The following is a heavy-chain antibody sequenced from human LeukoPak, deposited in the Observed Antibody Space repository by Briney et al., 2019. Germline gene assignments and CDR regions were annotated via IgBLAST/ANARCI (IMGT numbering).Heavy chain of an antibody. V-gene: IGHV4-59*12. CDR1: GGSISSYY. D-gene: IGHD6-13*01. J-gene: IGHJ4*02. CDR2: IYHSGST. Sequence: SETLSLTCTVSGGSISSYYWSWIRQPPGKGLEWIGYIYHSGSTNYNPSLKSRVTISVDTSKNQFSLKLSSVTAADTAVYYCARGVGSSWYRATWDFDYWGQGTLVTVSS. CDR3: ARGVGSSWYRATWDFDY.